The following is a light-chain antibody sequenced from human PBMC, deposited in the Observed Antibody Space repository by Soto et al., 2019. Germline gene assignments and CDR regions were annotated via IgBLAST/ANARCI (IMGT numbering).Light chain of an antibody. V-gene: IGLV1-44*01. CDR1: SSNIGSNT. Sequence: QSVLTQPPSASGTPGQRVTISCSGSSSNIGSNTVNWYQQLPGTAPKLLIYSNNQRPSVVPDRFPGSKSGTSASLAISGLQYEDEADYYCAAWDDSLNGLYVFGTGTKVTVL. CDR3: AAWDDSLNGLYV. CDR2: SNN. J-gene: IGLJ1*01.